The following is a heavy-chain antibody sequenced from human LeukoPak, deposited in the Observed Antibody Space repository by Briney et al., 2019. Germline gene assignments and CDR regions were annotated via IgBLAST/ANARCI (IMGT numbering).Heavy chain of an antibody. CDR1: GFTFSSYA. Sequence: GGSLRLSCAASGFTFSSYAMHWVRQAPGKGLGWVAVISYDGSNKYYADSGKGRFTISRDNSKNTLYLQMNSLRAEDTAVYYCARGGYYDFSYFDYWGQGTLVTVSS. D-gene: IGHD3-3*01. J-gene: IGHJ4*02. CDR3: ARGGYYDFSYFDY. CDR2: ISYDGSNK. V-gene: IGHV3-30-3*01.